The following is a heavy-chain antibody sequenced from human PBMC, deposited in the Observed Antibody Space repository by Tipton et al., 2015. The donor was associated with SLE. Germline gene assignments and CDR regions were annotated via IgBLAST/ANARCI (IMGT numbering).Heavy chain of an antibody. CDR3: AKDRDDILTGSDY. Sequence: SLRLSCAASGFTFSRYTMHWVRQAPGKGLEWVAVISYDGSKEYYADSVKGRVSISRDNSKNTLYLQMNSLRREDTVVYYCAKDRDDILTGSDYWGQGTLITVSS. CDR2: ISYDGSKE. D-gene: IGHD3-9*01. V-gene: IGHV3-30-3*01. J-gene: IGHJ4*02. CDR1: GFTFSRYT.